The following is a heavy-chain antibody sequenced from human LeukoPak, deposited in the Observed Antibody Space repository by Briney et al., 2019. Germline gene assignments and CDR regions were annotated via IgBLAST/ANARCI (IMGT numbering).Heavy chain of an antibody. V-gene: IGHV3-23*01. Sequence: GGSLRLSCAASGFTFSSYAMSWVRQAPGRGLEWVSTISTGGSSTYYADSVKDRFTISRDNSENTLYLQMNSLRAEDTAMYYCAKDATGYSSGGGYFDYWGQGALVTVSS. D-gene: IGHD6-19*01. CDR2: ISTGGSST. J-gene: IGHJ4*02. CDR3: AKDATGYSSGGGYFDY. CDR1: GFTFSSYA.